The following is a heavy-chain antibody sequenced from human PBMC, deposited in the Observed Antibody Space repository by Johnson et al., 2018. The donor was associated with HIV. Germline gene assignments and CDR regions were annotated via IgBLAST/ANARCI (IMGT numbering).Heavy chain of an antibody. Sequence: QVQLVESGGGLLQPGGSLRLSCAASGFTFNSYAMHWVRQAPGKGLEWVAVISYDGSNKDYADSVKGRFTISKDNARNSLYLQMSRLRPEDTAVYYCAKEDGYSYGSDAFDIWGQGTMVTVSS. CDR3: AKEDGYSYGSDAFDI. D-gene: IGHD5-18*01. CDR1: GFTFNSYA. V-gene: IGHV3-30-3*01. CDR2: ISYDGSNK. J-gene: IGHJ3*02.